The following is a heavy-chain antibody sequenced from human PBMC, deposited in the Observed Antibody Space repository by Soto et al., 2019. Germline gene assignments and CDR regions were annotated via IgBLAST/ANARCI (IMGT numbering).Heavy chain of an antibody. V-gene: IGHV4-31*03. CDR1: GCSISSGGYS. CDR2: IYYSGST. Sequence: SETLALTCTVSGCSISSGGYSWTGIGQHPGKGLEWIGYIYYSGSTYYKPSLKSRITISVDTSKNQLSLKLSSVTAADTAVYSFAAPSTSHPAAYYLCGQATSVIASS. J-gene: IGHJ6*02. CDR3: AAPSTSHPAAYYL. D-gene: IGHD2-2*01.